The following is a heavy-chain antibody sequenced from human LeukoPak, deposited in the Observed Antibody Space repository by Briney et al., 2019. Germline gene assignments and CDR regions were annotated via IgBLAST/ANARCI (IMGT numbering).Heavy chain of an antibody. CDR2: IYYTAST. Sequence: SETLSLTCTVSGGSISSYYWSWVRQPPGKGLEWIGYIYYTASTNYNPSLRSRVTISVDTSKNQFSLKLTSVTAADTAVYYCARGGNYGDYDGYFDYWGQGALVTVSS. CDR3: ARGGNYGDYDGYFDY. D-gene: IGHD4-17*01. CDR1: GGSISSYY. V-gene: IGHV4-59*08. J-gene: IGHJ4*02.